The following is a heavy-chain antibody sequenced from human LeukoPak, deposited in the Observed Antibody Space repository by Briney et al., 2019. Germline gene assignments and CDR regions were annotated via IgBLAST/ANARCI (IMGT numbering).Heavy chain of an antibody. CDR3: ARIGHEDYYFDY. J-gene: IGHJ4*02. CDR2: IDYSGST. V-gene: IGHV4-59*01. CDR1: GGSISSYY. Sequence: SETLSLTCTVSGGSISSYYWSWIRQPPGKGLEWIGDIDYSGSTNYNPSLKSRVTISIDTSKNQFSLKLSPVTAADTAVYYCARIGHEDYYFDYWGQGTLVTVSS.